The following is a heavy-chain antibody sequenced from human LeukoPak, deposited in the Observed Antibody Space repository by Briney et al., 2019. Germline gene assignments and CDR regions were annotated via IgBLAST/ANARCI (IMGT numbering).Heavy chain of an antibody. CDR1: GFTFSSYA. J-gene: IGHJ6*04. CDR3: ARDGSGSYGMDV. CDR2: ISYDGSNK. D-gene: IGHD6-19*01. Sequence: GRSLRLSCAASGFTFSSYAMHWVRQAPGKGLEWVAVISYDGSNKYYADSVKGRFTISRDNSKNTLYLQMNSVRAEDTAVYYCARDGSGSYGMDVWGKGTTVTVSS. V-gene: IGHV3-30-3*01.